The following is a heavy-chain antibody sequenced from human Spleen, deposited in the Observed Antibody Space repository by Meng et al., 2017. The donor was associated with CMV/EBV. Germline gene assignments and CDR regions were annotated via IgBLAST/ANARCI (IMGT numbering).Heavy chain of an antibody. D-gene: IGHD1-26*01. CDR2: FFHSGDP. Sequence: FSDVSICTSRFFWGWLRQPPGKGLEWIGSFFHSGDPYSNPSLRSRVAMSVDTSKNQFSLRLNSVTATDTAVYYCARHLRGYSWPKSDWGQGTLVTVSS. CDR3: ARHLRGYSWPKSD. J-gene: IGHJ4*02. V-gene: IGHV4-39*01. CDR1: DVSICTSRFF.